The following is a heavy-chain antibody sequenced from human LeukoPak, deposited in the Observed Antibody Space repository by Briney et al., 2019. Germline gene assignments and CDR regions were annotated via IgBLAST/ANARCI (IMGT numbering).Heavy chain of an antibody. CDR2: MNPNSGNT. V-gene: IGHV1-8*01. CDR3: ASLAAAGTILFDY. J-gene: IGHJ4*02. Sequence: ASVKVSCKASGYTFTSYDINWVRQATGQGLEWMGWMNPNSGNTGYAQKFQGRVTMTRNTSISTAYMELSSLRSEDTPVYYCASLAAAGTILFDYWGQGTLVTVPS. D-gene: IGHD6-13*01. CDR1: GYTFTSYD.